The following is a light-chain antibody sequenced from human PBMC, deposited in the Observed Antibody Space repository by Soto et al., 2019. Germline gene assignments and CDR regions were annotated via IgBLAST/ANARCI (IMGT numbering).Light chain of an antibody. CDR2: GAS. CDR3: QQYNNWPPIT. J-gene: IGKJ5*01. CDR1: QSISSD. Sequence: EIVITQSPATLSVSPGERATFSCSASQSISSDLAWYQQKPGQAPRLLIYGASTRATGIPARFSGSGSGTEFTLTISSLQSEDFAVYYCQQYNNWPPITFGQGTRLEIK. V-gene: IGKV3-15*01.